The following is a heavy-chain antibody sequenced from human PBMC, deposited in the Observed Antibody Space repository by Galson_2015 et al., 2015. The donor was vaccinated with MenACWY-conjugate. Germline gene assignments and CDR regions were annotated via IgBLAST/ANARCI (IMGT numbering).Heavy chain of an antibody. Sequence: SLRLSCAASGFTFSSYAMHWVRQAPGKGLEYVSAISSNGGSTYYADSVKGRFTISRDNSKNTLYLQMSSLRAEDTAVYYCVNNRRQATWGYWGQGTLVTVSS. CDR1: GFTFSSYA. V-gene: IGHV3-64D*09. D-gene: IGHD2/OR15-2a*01. CDR2: ISSNGGST. CDR3: VNNRRQATWGY. J-gene: IGHJ4*02.